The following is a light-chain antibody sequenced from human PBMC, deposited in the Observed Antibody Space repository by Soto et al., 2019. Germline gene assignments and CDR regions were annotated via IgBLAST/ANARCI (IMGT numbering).Light chain of an antibody. J-gene: IGKJ1*01. CDR1: QTVRNNY. CDR3: QQYGSSPQT. CDR2: DAS. V-gene: IGKV3-20*01. Sequence: EVVLTQSPGTLSLSPGERATLSCRASQTVRNNYLAWYQQKPGQAPRLLIYDASSRATGIPDRFSGGGSGTDFTLTISRLEPEDFAVYYCQQYGSSPQTFGQGTKVDIK.